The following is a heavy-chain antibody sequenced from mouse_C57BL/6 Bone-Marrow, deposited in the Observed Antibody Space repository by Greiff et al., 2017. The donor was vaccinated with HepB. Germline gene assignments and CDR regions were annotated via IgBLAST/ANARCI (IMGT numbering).Heavy chain of an antibody. CDR1: GYSFTGYY. J-gene: IGHJ3*01. Sequence: EVQLVESGPELVKPGASVKISCKASGYSFTGYYMNWVKQSPEKSLEWIGEINPSTGGTTYNQKFKAKATLTVDKSSSTAYMQLKSLTSEDSAVYYCARRELWLRRGFAYWGQGTLVTVSA. CDR2: INPSTGGT. CDR3: ARRELWLRRGFAY. V-gene: IGHV1-42*01. D-gene: IGHD2-2*01.